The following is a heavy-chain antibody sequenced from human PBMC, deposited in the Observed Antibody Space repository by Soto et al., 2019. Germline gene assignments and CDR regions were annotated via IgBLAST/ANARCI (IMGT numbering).Heavy chain of an antibody. CDR1: RYIFTNYG. V-gene: IGHV1-18*01. CDR2: ITTYNGNT. CDR3: ARALTGYGMDV. Sequence: QVQLVQSGVEVREPWASVKVSCKAVRYIFTNYGVSWVLQAPGQGLEWMGWITTYNGNTEYAQKFQGRVTMTTDASTSTAYMELGSLRSDDTAIYYCARALTGYGMDVWGQGTTVTVSS. J-gene: IGHJ6*02.